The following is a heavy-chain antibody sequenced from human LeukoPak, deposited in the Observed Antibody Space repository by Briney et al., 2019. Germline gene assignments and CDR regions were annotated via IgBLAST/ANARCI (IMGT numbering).Heavy chain of an antibody. CDR3: ARGGRDYYHSSGYPLDY. CDR2: ISPSGGST. V-gene: IGHV1-46*01. Sequence: ASVKVSCKAFGYTFTSNYMHWVRQAPGQGPEWMGVISPSGGSTTYAQKFQGRVTLTRDMSTSTDYLELSSLRSEDTAVYYCARGGRDYYHSSGYPLDYWGQGTLVTVSS. J-gene: IGHJ4*02. D-gene: IGHD3-22*01. CDR1: GYTFTSNY.